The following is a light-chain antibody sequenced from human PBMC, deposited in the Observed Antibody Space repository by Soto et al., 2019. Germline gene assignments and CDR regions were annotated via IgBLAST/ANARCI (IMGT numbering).Light chain of an antibody. CDR2: SDN. V-gene: IGLV1-40*01. Sequence: QSVLTQPPSVSGAPGQWVTISCTGSSSNIGAGYVVHWYQQLPGAAPKLLIFSDNNRPSGVPDRFSGSKSGTSASLAITGLRAEDEADYYCQSHDSSLSSYVFGTGTKVTVL. CDR3: QSHDSSLSSYV. CDR1: SSNIGAGYV. J-gene: IGLJ1*01.